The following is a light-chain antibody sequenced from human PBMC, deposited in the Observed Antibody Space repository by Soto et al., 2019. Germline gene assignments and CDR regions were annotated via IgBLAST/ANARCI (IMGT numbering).Light chain of an antibody. CDR2: DVS. J-gene: IGLJ2*01. CDR3: SSYTSSSPRRV. Sequence: QSVLTQPASVSGSPGQSITISCTGTSSDVGGYNYVSWYQQHPGKAPKLMIYDVSNRPSGVSNRFSGSKSGNTASLTISGLQAEDEADYYCSSYTSSSPRRVFGGGTQLTVL. CDR1: SSDVGGYNY. V-gene: IGLV2-14*01.